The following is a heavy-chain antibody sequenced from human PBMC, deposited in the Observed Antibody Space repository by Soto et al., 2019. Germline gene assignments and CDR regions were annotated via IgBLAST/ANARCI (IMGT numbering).Heavy chain of an antibody. CDR3: AKERDIVVVVAPLDY. CDR1: GFTFSSYG. J-gene: IGHJ4*02. D-gene: IGHD2-15*01. CDR2: ISYDGSNK. V-gene: IGHV3-30*18. Sequence: QVQLVESGGGVVQPGRSLRLSCAASGFTFSSYGMHWVRQAPGKGLEWVAVISYDGSNKYYADSVKGRFTISRDNSKNTLYRKMNSLRAEDTAVYYCAKERDIVVVVAPLDYWGQGTLVTVSS.